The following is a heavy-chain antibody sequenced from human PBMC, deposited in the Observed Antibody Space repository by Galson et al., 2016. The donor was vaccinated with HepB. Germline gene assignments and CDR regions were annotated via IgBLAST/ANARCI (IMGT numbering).Heavy chain of an antibody. V-gene: IGHV3-11*01. J-gene: IGHJ6*02. D-gene: IGHD1-26*01. CDR3: ARGAGELLDYGMDV. Sequence: GLEWISYISGSGSTIYYADSVKGRFTISRDNAKNSLYLQMTSLRAEDTAVYYCARGAGELLDYGMDVWGQGTTVTVSS. CDR2: ISGSGSTI.